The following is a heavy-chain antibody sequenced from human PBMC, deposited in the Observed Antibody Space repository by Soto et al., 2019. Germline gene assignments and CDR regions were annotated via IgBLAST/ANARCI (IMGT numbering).Heavy chain of an antibody. J-gene: IGHJ6*03. Sequence: QVQLVQSGAEVKKPGASVKVSCKASGYTFTSYDINWVRQATGQGLEWMGWMNPNSGNTGYAQKFQGRVTMTRKTSISTAYMELSSLRSEDTAVYYCARESNYYYYMDVWGKGTTVTVSS. CDR2: MNPNSGNT. CDR1: GYTFTSYD. CDR3: ARESNYYYYMDV. V-gene: IGHV1-8*01.